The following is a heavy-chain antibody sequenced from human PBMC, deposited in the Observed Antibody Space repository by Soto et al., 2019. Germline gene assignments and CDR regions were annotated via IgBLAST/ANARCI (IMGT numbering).Heavy chain of an antibody. J-gene: IGHJ6*02. CDR2: ILYYGSNK. V-gene: IGHV3-33*01. Sequence: GCSLSLCYPAYGFTFSRFAMPRVHPSLVKVLEWVAVILYYGSNKYYADSVKGRFTISRDNSKNTLYLQMNSLRAEDTAVYYCAREAAARNNASYYYGMDVWGQGT. D-gene: IGHD6-13*01. CDR1: GFTFSRFA. CDR3: AREAAARNNASYYYGMDV.